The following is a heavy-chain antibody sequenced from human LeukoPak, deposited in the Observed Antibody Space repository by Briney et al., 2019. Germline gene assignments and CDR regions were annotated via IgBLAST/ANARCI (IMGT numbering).Heavy chain of an antibody. D-gene: IGHD3-9*01. J-gene: IGHJ4*02. CDR1: RFTFRRYP. CDR3: VRDHDWAFDY. V-gene: IGHV3-23*01. CDR2: ISGSGTDK. Sequence: GGSVTLSCALSRFTFRRYPMRWVRHPKGQGQEGLSSISGSGTDKYYADSVQGRFTIYRDNAKNSLYLQMNNLRDGDTAVYYCVRDHDWAFDYGGLGTLVTVSA.